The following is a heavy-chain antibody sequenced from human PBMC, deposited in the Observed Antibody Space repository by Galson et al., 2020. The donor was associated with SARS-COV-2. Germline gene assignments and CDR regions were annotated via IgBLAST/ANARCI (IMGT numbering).Heavy chain of an antibody. J-gene: IGHJ3*02. CDR1: GFSLSTSGMC. V-gene: IGHV2-70*01. CDR2: IDWDDDK. D-gene: IGHD4-17*01. Sequence: SGPTLVKPTQTLTLTCTFSGFSLSTSGMCVSWIRQPPGKALQWLALIDWDDDKYYSTSLKTRLTISKDTSKNQVVLTMTNMDPVDTATYDCARIRRDDYGDLDAFDIWGQGTMVTVSS. CDR3: ARIRRDDYGDLDAFDI.